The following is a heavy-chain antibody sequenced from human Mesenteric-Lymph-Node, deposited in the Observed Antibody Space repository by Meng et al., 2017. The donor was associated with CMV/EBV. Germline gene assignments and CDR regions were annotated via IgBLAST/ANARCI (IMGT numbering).Heavy chain of an antibody. CDR3: AKGYDSSGYYYGISAFDI. V-gene: IGHV3-23*01. D-gene: IGHD3-22*01. J-gene: IGHJ3*02. CDR1: GFTFSSYA. Sequence: GGSLRLSCAASGFTFSSYAMSWVRQAPGKGLEWVSAISGSGGSTYYADSVKGRFTISRDNSKNTLYLQMNRLRAEDTAVYYCAKGYDSSGYYYGISAFDIWGQGTMVTVSS. CDR2: ISGSGGST.